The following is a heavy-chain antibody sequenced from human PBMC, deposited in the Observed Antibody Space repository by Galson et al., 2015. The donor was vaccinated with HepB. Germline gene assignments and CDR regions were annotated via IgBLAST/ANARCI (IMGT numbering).Heavy chain of an antibody. V-gene: IGHV3-23*01. CDR2: ISGSGGST. Sequence: SLRLSCAASGFTFSSYAMSWVRQAPGKGLEWVSAISGSGGSTYYADSVKGRFTISRDNSKNTLYLQMNSLRAEDTAVYYCAKAFRCDFWSGYYKAGWCWFDPWGQGTLVTVSS. J-gene: IGHJ5*02. D-gene: IGHD3-3*01. CDR3: AKAFRCDFWSGYYKAGWCWFDP. CDR1: GFTFSSYA.